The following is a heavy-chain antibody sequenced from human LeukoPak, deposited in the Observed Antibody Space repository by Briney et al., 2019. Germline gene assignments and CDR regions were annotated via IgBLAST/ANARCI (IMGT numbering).Heavy chain of an antibody. CDR3: ASSIGGCSGGSCYSFDY. Sequence: GASVKVSCKASGGTFSSYAISWVRQAPGQGLEWMGGIIPIFGTANYAQKFQGRVTITADKSTSTAYMELSSLRSEDTAVYYCASSIGGCSGGSCYSFDYWGQGTLVTVSS. V-gene: IGHV1-69*06. J-gene: IGHJ4*02. D-gene: IGHD2-15*01. CDR2: IIPIFGTA. CDR1: GGTFSSYA.